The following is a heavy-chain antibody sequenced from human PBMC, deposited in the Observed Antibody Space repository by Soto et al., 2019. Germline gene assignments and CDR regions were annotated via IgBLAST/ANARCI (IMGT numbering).Heavy chain of an antibody. Sequence: QVQLVQSGAEVKKPGASVKVSCKASGYTFTSYDINWVRQATGQGLEWMGWMNPNSGNTGYAQKYQGRVTMTKNTSISTAYMDLSSLRSEDTAVYYCASEIAAAGYYYGMDVWGQGTTVTVSS. D-gene: IGHD6-13*01. CDR1: GYTFTSYD. CDR2: MNPNSGNT. J-gene: IGHJ6*02. CDR3: ASEIAAAGYYYGMDV. V-gene: IGHV1-8*01.